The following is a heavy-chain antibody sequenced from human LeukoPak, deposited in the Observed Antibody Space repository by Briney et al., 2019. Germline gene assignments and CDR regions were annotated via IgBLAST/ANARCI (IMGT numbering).Heavy chain of an antibody. D-gene: IGHD3-22*01. CDR2: ISDRGSGT. Sequence: GGSLRLSCAVSGITLSNYGMSWVRQAPGKGLEWVAGISDRGSGTNYADSVKGRFTISTDHPKNTLYLQMNSLRAEDTAVYFCAKRGVVIRVILVGFHKEAYYFDSWGQGARVTVSS. CDR3: AKRGVVIRVILVGFHKEAYYFDS. J-gene: IGHJ4*02. CDR1: GITLSNYG. V-gene: IGHV3-23*01.